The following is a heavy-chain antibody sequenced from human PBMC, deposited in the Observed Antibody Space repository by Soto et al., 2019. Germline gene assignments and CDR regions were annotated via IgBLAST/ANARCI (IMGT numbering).Heavy chain of an antibody. CDR1: GFTFSSVA. Sequence: GGSLRLSCAASGFTFSSVAMAWVRQAPGKGLEWVSSITDSGGSTDYADSVKGRFTISRDNSRNTLYLQMNGLRADDTAVYYCAKLYWHPRYFDYWGQGTRVTVSS. V-gene: IGHV3-23*01. D-gene: IGHD2-8*02. J-gene: IGHJ4*02. CDR2: ITDSGGST. CDR3: AKLYWHPRYFDY.